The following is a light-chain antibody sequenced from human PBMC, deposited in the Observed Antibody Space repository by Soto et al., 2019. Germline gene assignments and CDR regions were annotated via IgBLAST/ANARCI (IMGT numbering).Light chain of an antibody. V-gene: IGLV2-14*01. CDR2: EVT. CDR3: SSYTTSSTRV. J-gene: IGLJ1*01. CDR1: SSDVGDYNY. Sequence: QSALTQPASVSGSPGQSITISCTGTSSDVGDYNYVSWYQHHPGKAPKLMIFEVTNRPSGVSNRFSGSKSGNTASLTISGLQAEDEADYYCSSYTTSSTRVFGTGTSSPS.